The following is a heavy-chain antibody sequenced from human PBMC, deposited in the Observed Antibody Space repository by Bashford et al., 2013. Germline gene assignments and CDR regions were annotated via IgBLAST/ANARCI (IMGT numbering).Heavy chain of an antibody. CDR1: GGTFSSYA. J-gene: IGHJ6*02. CDR2: IIPILGIA. V-gene: IGHV1-69*10. CDR3: ARSGRTVYSEDSWTSYRAMDV. D-gene: IGHD5/OR15-5a*01. Sequence: SVKVSCKASGGTFSSYAISWVRQAPGQGLEWMGGIIPILGIANYAQKFQGRVTITADKSTSTAYMELSSLRSEDTAVYYCARSGRTVYSEDSWTSYRAMDVWGQRATVTVSS.